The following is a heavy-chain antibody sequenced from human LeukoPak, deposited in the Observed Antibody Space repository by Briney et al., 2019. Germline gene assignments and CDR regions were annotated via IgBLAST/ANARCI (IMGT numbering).Heavy chain of an antibody. Sequence: SETLSLTCAVYGGSFSGYYWSWIRQPPGKGLEWIGEINHSGSTNYNPSLKSRVTISVDTSKNQFSLKLSSVTAADTAVYYCATVIRITMVRGAYFDHWGQGTLVTVSS. V-gene: IGHV4-34*01. J-gene: IGHJ4*02. CDR3: ATVIRITMVRGAYFDH. CDR1: GGSFSGYY. D-gene: IGHD3-10*01. CDR2: INHSGST.